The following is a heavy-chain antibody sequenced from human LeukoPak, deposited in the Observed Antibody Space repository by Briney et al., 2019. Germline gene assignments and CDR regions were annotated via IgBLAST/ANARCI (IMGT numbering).Heavy chain of an antibody. CDR1: GFTFSSYE. CDR3: ARDDYGETFDH. V-gene: IGHV3-23*01. CDR2: ISGNSVST. Sequence: PGGSLGLSCAASGFTFSSYEMNWVRQAPGKGLEWVSGISGNSVSTYYADSVKGRFTISRDNSKNTLFLQMSSLGAEDTAVYYCARDDYGETFDHWGQGTLVTVSS. D-gene: IGHD4-17*01. J-gene: IGHJ4*02.